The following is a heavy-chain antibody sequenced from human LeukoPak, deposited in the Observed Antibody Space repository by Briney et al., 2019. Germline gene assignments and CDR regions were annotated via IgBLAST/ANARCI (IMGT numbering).Heavy chain of an antibody. Sequence: PGGSLRLSCAASGFTLSSYWMHSVRDAPGKGLGWVSRIDSDGSSTSYADSVKGLFTISRDNAKNTLYLQMNSLSAEVTAVYYCARPPLGVAGIVNLWGQGTLVAVSS. D-gene: IGHD6-19*01. CDR3: ARPPLGVAGIVNL. V-gene: IGHV3-74*01. J-gene: IGHJ5*02. CDR1: GFTLSSYW. CDR2: IDSDGSST.